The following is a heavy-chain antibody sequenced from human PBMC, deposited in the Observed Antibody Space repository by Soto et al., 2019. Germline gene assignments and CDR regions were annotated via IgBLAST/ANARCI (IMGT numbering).Heavy chain of an antibody. J-gene: IGHJ6*02. Sequence: GGSLRLSCAISGFTLSSYAMSWVRQAPGKGLEWITSLSSSGAGAYYADSVKGRFTISRDNTKNSLSLQMNSLRAEDTAVYYCAREETAWPLAYGLDVWGQGTTVTVSS. V-gene: IGHV3-23*01. CDR2: LSSSGAGA. CDR1: GFTLSSYA. D-gene: IGHD2-21*02. CDR3: AREETAWPLAYGLDV.